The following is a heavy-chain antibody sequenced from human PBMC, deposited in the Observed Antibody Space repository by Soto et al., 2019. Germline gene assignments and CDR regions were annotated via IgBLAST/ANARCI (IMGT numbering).Heavy chain of an antibody. CDR3: ARGPYSGSYYPFDY. CDR1: GYTFTSYD. D-gene: IGHD1-26*01. J-gene: IGHJ4*02. V-gene: IGHV1-8*01. Sequence: ASVKVSCKASGYTFTSYDINCVRQATGQGLEWMGWMNPNSGNTGYAQKFQGRVTMTRNTSISTAYMELSSLRSEDTAVYYCARGPYSGSYYPFDYWGQGTLVTVSS. CDR2: MNPNSGNT.